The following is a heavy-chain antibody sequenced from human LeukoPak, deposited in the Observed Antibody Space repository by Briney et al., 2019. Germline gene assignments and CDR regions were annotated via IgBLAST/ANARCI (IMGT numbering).Heavy chain of an antibody. CDR3: ARDLMIVMVEEEGSADY. J-gene: IGHJ4*02. D-gene: IGHD3-22*01. CDR2: ISSFSGTI. V-gene: IGHV3-48*01. Sequence: GGSLRLSCVASGITFSSYSMNWVRQAPGKGLEWVSYISSFSGTINYADSVKGRFTISRDNAKNSLYLQMNSLRAEDTAVYYCARDLMIVMVEEEGSADYWGQGTLVTVSS. CDR1: GITFSSYS.